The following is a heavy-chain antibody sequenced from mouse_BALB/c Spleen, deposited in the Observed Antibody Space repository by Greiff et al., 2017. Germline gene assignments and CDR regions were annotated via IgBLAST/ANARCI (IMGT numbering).Heavy chain of an antibody. CDR3: ARHVYGNFLYFDY. V-gene: IGHV5-12-2*01. CDR2: ISNGGGST. J-gene: IGHJ2*01. CDR1: GFTFSSYT. Sequence: EVHLVESGGGLVQPGGSLKLSCAASGFTFSSYTMSWVRQTPEKRLEWVAYISNGGGSTYYPDTVKGRFTISRDNAKNTLYLQMSSLKSEDTAMYYCARHVYGNFLYFDYWGQGTTLTVSS. D-gene: IGHD2-1*01.